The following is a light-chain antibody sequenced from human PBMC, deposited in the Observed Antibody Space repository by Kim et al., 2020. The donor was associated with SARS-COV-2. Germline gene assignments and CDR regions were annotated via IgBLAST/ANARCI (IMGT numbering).Light chain of an antibody. CDR3: CSTSNTLDYV. CDR2: DVR. J-gene: IGLJ1*01. V-gene: IGLV2-14*03. CDR1: SGDIGNSNS. Sequence: QSALTQPVSMSGSPGQSITISCSGTSGDIGNSNSVSWYQQHSGEAPRLIIYDVRDRPSGVSARFSGSKSANMASLTISGHRSEDEADYYCCSTSNTLDYVFGSGTKVTVL.